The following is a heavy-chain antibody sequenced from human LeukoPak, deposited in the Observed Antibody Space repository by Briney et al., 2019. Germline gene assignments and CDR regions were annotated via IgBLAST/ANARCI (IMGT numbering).Heavy chain of an antibody. D-gene: IGHD3-16*01. CDR1: GYTFTDYY. CDR3: SRDSFSWGASDY. CDR2: INSKDGGT. J-gene: IGHJ4*02. Sequence: AASVKVSCKTSGYTFTDYYMHWVRQAPGQGLEWMGLINSKDGGTEYAQKFQGRVTMTRDTSIRTAYMDLNRLTSDDTAVYYCSRDSFSWGASDYWGQGTLVTVSS. V-gene: IGHV1-2*02.